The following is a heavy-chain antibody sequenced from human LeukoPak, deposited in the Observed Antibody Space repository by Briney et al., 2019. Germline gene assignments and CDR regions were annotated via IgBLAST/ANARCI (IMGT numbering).Heavy chain of an antibody. J-gene: IGHJ4*02. CDR2: VYDSGST. CDR3: ARLPPTESSGGGRPFDY. D-gene: IGHD6-19*01. V-gene: IGHV4-39*01. CDR1: GGSISSSSYF. Sequence: SETLSLTCTVSGGSISSSSYFWGWIRPPPGKGLEWIGSVYDSGSTYYNQSLKSRATICVDTSKKQFSLKLSPGSAADAAVFFCARLPPTESSGGGRPFDYWGQGTLVTVSS.